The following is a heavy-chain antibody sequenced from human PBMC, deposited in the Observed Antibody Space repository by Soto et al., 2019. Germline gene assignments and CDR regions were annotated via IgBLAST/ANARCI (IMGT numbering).Heavy chain of an antibody. J-gene: IGHJ3*02. CDR1: GFTFSSYG. CDR3: ARDRDYYDSSGYYSLAPDAFDI. CDR2: IWYDGSNK. Sequence: GGSLRLSFAASGFTFSSYGMHWVRQAPGKGLEWVAVIWYDGSNKYYADSVKGRFTISRDNSKNTLYLQMNSLRAEDTAVYYCARDRDYYDSSGYYSLAPDAFDIWGQGTMVTVSS. D-gene: IGHD3-22*01. V-gene: IGHV3-33*01.